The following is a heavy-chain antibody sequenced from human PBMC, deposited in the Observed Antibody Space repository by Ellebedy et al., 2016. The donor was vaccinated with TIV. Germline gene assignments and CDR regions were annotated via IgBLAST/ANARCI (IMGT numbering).Heavy chain of an antibody. D-gene: IGHD3-10*01. J-gene: IGHJ4*02. CDR1: GYDFDSYA. CDR3: HTKVRGVLY. V-gene: IGHV1-3*01. Sequence: ASVKVSCKSSGYDFDSYAVHWVRQAPGHRFEWLGWFNPSSGNTQYSQKFQARVTFTRDASASTAHMTMSSLRPEDTAVYYCHTKVRGVLYWGQGTLVTVSS. CDR2: FNPSSGNT.